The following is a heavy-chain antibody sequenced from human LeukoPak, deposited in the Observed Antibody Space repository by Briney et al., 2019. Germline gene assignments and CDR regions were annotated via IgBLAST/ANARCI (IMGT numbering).Heavy chain of an antibody. CDR3: ARHQDIVVVPAAIKGVGIWFDP. D-gene: IGHD2-2*02. CDR2: ISAYNGNT. J-gene: IGHJ5*02. Sequence: ASVKVSCKASGYTFTGYYMHWVRQAPGQGLEWMGWISAYNGNTNYAQKLQGRVTMTTDTSTSTAYMELRSLRSDDTAVYYCARHQDIVVVPAAIKGVGIWFDPWGQGTLVTVSS. V-gene: IGHV1-18*04. CDR1: GYTFTGYY.